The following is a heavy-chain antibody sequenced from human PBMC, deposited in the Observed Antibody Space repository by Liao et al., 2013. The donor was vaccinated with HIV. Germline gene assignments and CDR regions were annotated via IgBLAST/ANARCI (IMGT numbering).Heavy chain of an antibody. CDR1: GDSINNYF. CDR2: VETSGRT. CDR3: ARVKRSGWGAFDI. V-gene: IGHV4-4*07. J-gene: IGHJ3*02. Sequence: QVQLQESGPGLLKPSETLSLTCSVSGDSINNYFWTWIRQPAGKGLEWVGRVETSGRTTYNPSLKSRLSMSVDTSKNHVSLTLTSVTAADTAVYNCARVKRSGWGAFDIWGQGDNGHRLF. D-gene: IGHD1-26*01.